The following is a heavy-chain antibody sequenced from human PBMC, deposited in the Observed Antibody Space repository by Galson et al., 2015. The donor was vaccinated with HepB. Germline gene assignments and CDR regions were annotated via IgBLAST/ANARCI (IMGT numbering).Heavy chain of an antibody. J-gene: IGHJ3*02. CDR3: AKEDDSAGGHDAFDI. CDR2: ISYDGSNK. Sequence: SLRLSCAASGFTFSSYGMHWVRQAPGKGLEWVAVISYDGSNKYYADSVKGRFTISRDNSKNTLYLQMNSLRAEDTAVYYCAKEDDSAGGHDAFDIWGQGTMVTVSS. D-gene: IGHD3-22*01. V-gene: IGHV3-30*18. CDR1: GFTFSSYG.